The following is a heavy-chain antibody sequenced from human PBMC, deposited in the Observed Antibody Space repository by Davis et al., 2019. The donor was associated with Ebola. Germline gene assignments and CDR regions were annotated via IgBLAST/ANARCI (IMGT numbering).Heavy chain of an antibody. D-gene: IGHD2-15*01. CDR1: GFTFSGSA. CDR3: TSPLHCSSGSCYSEG. CDR2: IRSKANSYAT. J-gene: IGHJ4*02. V-gene: IGHV3-73*01. Sequence: GGSLRLSCAASGFTFSGSAMHWVRQASGKGLEWVGRIRSKANSYATAYAASVKGRFTISRDDSKNTAYLQMNSLKTEDTAVYYCTSPLHCSSGSCYSEGWGQGTLVTVSS.